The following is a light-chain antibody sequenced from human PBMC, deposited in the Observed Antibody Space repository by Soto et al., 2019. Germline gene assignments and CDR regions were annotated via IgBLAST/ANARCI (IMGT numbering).Light chain of an antibody. J-gene: IGKJ4*01. CDR3: QQYYDWPPLT. CDR2: GAS. V-gene: IGKV3-15*01. CDR1: QSIMFS. Sequence: EIVMTQSPATLSVSPGERATLSCRASQSIMFSLAWYQQKPGQAPRLLISGASTRATGIPARFSGSGSGKEFTLTISSLQSEDFAVYYCQQYYDWPPLTCGGGTKVEIK.